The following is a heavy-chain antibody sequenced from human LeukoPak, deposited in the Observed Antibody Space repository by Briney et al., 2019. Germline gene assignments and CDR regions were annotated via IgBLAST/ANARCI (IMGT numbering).Heavy chain of an antibody. CDR3: ARETDTPYDFWSGSSPSTH. V-gene: IGHV3-48*04. CDR2: ISPITSTK. CDR1: GFTFSSYS. D-gene: IGHD3-3*01. J-gene: IGHJ4*02. Sequence: GGSLRLSCAASGFTFSSYSMNWVRQTPGKGLEWVSYISPITSTKYYADSVERRFTISRDDARTSPSLQMASLRAEDTAVYYCARETDTPYDFWSGSSPSTHCGQPSLLTVSS.